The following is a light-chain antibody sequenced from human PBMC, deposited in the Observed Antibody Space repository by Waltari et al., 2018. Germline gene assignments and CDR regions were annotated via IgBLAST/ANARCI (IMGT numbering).Light chain of an antibody. CDR1: SSDVGNYHY. Sequence: QSALTQPRSVSGSPGQSVTISCTGTSSDVGNYHYASWYQQHPGKAPKLMIYDVSKRPSGVPDRFSGSKSGNTASLSISGLQGDDEADYYCCSYAGSYTVFGGGTKLTVL. V-gene: IGLV2-11*01. J-gene: IGLJ2*01. CDR3: CSYAGSYTV. CDR2: DVS.